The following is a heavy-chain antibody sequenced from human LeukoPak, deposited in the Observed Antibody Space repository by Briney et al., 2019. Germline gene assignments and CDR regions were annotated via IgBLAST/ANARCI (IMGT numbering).Heavy chain of an antibody. CDR1: GGSISSGGYY. Sequence: PSETLSLTCTVSGGSISSGGYYWSWVRQHPGKVLEWMGYIYYSGSTYYNPSLKSRVTISVDTSKNQFSLKLTSVTAADTAVYYCARSYSSGWYDYWGQGTLVTVSS. CDR2: IYYSGST. V-gene: IGHV4-31*03. D-gene: IGHD6-19*01. J-gene: IGHJ4*02. CDR3: ARSYSSGWYDY.